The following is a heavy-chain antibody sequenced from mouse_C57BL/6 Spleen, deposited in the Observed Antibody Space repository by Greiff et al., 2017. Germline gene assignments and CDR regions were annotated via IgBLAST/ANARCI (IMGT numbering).Heavy chain of an antibody. J-gene: IGHJ4*01. Sequence: QVQLKESGAELVRPGASVTLSCKASGYTFTDYEMHWVKQTPVHGLEWIGAIDPETGGTAYNQKFKGKAILTADKSSSTAYMELRSLTSEDSAVYYCTRNYGNRYAMDYWGQGTSVTVSS. D-gene: IGHD2-1*01. CDR1: GYTFTDYE. CDR2: IDPETGGT. CDR3: TRNYGNRYAMDY. V-gene: IGHV1-15*01.